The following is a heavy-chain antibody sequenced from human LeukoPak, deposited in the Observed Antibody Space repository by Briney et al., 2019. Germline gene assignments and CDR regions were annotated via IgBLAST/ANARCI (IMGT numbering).Heavy chain of an antibody. D-gene: IGHD6-13*01. CDR3: ARSDSSSWPGVSWFDP. V-gene: IGHV4-59*01. CDR1: GGSISSYY. Sequence: SETLSLTCTVSGGSISSYYWSWIRQPPGKGLEWIGYIYYSGSTNYNPSLKSRVTISVDTSKNQFSLKLSSVTAADTAVYYCARSDSSSWPGVSWFDPWGQGTLVTVSS. J-gene: IGHJ5*02. CDR2: IYYSGST.